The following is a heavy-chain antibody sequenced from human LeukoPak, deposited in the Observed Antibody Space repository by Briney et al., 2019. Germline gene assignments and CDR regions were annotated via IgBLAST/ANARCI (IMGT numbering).Heavy chain of an antibody. J-gene: IGHJ4*02. Sequence: GGSLRLSCAATGFTFSSYGMHWVRQAPGKGLEWVAFIRYDGSNKYYADSVKGRFTISRDNSKNTLYLQMNSLRAEDTAVYYCAKDGGYPRGVHFDYWGQGTLVTVSS. D-gene: IGHD5-12*01. CDR1: GFTFSSYG. V-gene: IGHV3-30*02. CDR3: AKDGGYPRGVHFDY. CDR2: IRYDGSNK.